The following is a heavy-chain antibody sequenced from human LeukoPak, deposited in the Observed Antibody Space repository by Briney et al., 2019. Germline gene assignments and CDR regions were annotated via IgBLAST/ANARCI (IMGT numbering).Heavy chain of an antibody. CDR1: GDIVSSNSAA. V-gene: IGHV6-1*01. CDR2: TYYRSKWYN. J-gene: IGHJ6*02. Sequence: SQTLSLTCAISGDIVSSNSAAWNWIRQSPSRGLEWLGRTYYRSKWYNDYAVSVKSRITINPDTSKNQFSLQLNSVTPEDTAVYYCARGSRLIPLLSGGVYGSGDLYYYYYGMDVWGQGTTVTVSS. CDR3: ARGSRLIPLLSGGVYGSGDLYYYYYGMDV. D-gene: IGHD3-10*01.